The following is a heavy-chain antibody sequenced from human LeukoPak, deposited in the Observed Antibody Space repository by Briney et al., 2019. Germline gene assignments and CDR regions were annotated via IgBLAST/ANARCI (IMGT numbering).Heavy chain of an antibody. D-gene: IGHD2-2*01. CDR3: ARGPPFVVVPAAKGDY. CDR2: ISSSSSTI. CDR1: GFTFSSDS. V-gene: IGHV3-48*01. J-gene: IGHJ4*02. Sequence: AGGSLRLSCAASGFTFSSDSMNGVRRAPGKGLEWGSDISSSSSTIYYADSVKGRFTIYRDNAKNSLYLQMNSLRAEDTAVYSCARGPPFVVVPAAKGDYWGQGTLVTVSS.